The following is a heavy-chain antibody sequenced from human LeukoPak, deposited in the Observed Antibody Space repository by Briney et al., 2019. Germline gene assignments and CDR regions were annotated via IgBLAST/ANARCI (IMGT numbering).Heavy chain of an antibody. Sequence: GGSLRLSCAASGFTFSSYAMSWVRQAPGKGLEWVSAISGSGGSTYYADSVKGRFTISRDNSKNTLYLQMNSLRAEDTAVYYCAKDKFREYQLLRAYYFDYWGQGTLVTVSS. CDR3: AKDKFREYQLLRAYYFDY. CDR2: ISGSGGST. D-gene: IGHD2-2*01. CDR1: GFTFSSYA. J-gene: IGHJ4*02. V-gene: IGHV3-23*01.